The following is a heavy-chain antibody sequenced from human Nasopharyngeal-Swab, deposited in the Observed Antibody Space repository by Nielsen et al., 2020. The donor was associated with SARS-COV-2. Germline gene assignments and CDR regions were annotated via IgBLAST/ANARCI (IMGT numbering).Heavy chain of an antibody. CDR3: AKRGAGTTGDAFDL. V-gene: IGHV1-8*01. CDR2: MNPNSGNT. J-gene: IGHJ3*01. D-gene: IGHD1-14*01. Sequence: ASVKVSCKASGYTFTSYDINWVRQATGQGLEWMGWMNPNSGNTGYAQKFQGRVTMTRNTSISTAYMELSSLRSEDTAVYYCAKRGAGTTGDAFDLWGQGTMVTVSS. CDR1: GYTFTSYD.